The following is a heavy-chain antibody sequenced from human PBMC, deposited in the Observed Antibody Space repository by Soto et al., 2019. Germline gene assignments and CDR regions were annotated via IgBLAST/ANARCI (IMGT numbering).Heavy chain of an antibody. V-gene: IGHV3-30-3*01. D-gene: IGHD5-12*01. CDR1: GFTFSNYA. CDR3: ARDEGYSGYDGALY. Sequence: QVQLVESGGGVVQPGRSLRPSCAASGFTFSNYAMHWVRQTPGKGLEWVAVISYDGSNKYYADSVKGRFTISRDNSKNTLYLQMNSLRAEDTAVYYCARDEGYSGYDGALYWGQGTLVTVSS. J-gene: IGHJ4*02. CDR2: ISYDGSNK.